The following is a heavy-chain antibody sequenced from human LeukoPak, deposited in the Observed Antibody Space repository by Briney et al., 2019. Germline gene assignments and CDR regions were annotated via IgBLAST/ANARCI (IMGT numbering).Heavy chain of an antibody. Sequence: ASVKVSCKASGYTFTSYGISWVRQAPGQGLEWMGWISAYNGNTNYAQKLQGRVTMTTDTSTGTAYMELRSLRSDDTAVYYCARDRRGYSYGFRDFDYWGQGTLVTVSS. CDR2: ISAYNGNT. CDR3: ARDRRGYSYGFRDFDY. D-gene: IGHD5-18*01. CDR1: GYTFTSYG. J-gene: IGHJ4*02. V-gene: IGHV1-18*01.